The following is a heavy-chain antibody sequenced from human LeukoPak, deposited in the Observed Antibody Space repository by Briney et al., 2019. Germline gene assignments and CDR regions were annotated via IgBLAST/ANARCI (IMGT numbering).Heavy chain of an antibody. J-gene: IGHJ4*02. V-gene: IGHV4-59*12. CDR2: IYYSGST. D-gene: IGHD3-9*01. Sequence: PSETLSLTCAIYGGSFSGYYWSWIRQPPGKGLEWIGYIYYSGSTNYNPSLKSRVTISVDTSKNQFSLKLSSVTAADTAVYYCARRRGGVVRYFDWHPLRYWGQGTLVTVSS. CDR1: GGSFSGYY. CDR3: ARRRGGVVRYFDWHPLRY.